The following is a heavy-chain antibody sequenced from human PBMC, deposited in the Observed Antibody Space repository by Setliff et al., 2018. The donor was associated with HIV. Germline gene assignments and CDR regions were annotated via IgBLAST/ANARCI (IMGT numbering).Heavy chain of an antibody. V-gene: IGHV3-7*03. J-gene: IGHJ4*02. CDR2: IHPDSTAA. D-gene: IGHD6-6*01. CDR1: GGSISGYY. CDR3: ASSSPGGTPIVDY. Sequence: ETLSLTCTVSGGSISGYYWSWIRQAPGKGLEWLAQIHPDSTAANYVDSVKGRFTISRDNAKNSLYLQMNSLRAEDTAVYYCASSSPGGTPIVDYWGQGTLVTVSS.